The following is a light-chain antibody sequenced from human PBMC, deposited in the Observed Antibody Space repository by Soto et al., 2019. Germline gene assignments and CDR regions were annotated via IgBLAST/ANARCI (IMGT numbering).Light chain of an antibody. CDR3: QQYGSSPRT. V-gene: IGKV3-20*01. Sequence: EIVLTQSPGTLYLSPGERATLSCRASQSVSSSYFAWYQQKPGQAPRLLIYGASSRATGIPDRLSGSGSGTDFTVTISRMEPEDFAVYYCQQYGSSPRTFGQGTKVEIK. J-gene: IGKJ1*01. CDR1: QSVSSSY. CDR2: GAS.